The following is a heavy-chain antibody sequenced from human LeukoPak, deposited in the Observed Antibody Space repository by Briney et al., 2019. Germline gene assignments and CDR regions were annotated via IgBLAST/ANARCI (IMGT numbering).Heavy chain of an antibody. D-gene: IGHD3-10*01. Sequence: GGSLRLSCAASGFTFSNYWMTWVRQAPGKGLEWVASIKQDGSEKYYVDSVKGRFTFSRDNAKNSLYLQMDSLRAEDTAVYYCARDKSAGADTGSSFYYWGQGALVTVSS. CDR3: ARDKSAGADTGSSFYY. CDR2: IKQDGSEK. V-gene: IGHV3-7*03. CDR1: GFTFSNYW. J-gene: IGHJ4*02.